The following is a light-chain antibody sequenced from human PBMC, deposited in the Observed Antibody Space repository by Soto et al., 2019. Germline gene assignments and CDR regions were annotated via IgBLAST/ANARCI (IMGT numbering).Light chain of an antibody. CDR2: EVN. CDR3: CSYAGSSANWV. CDR1: SSDVGGYNL. Sequence: QSVLTQPASVSGSPGQSITISCTGTSSDVGGYNLVSWYQQHPGKAPKLMIYEVNKRPSGVSNRFSGSKSGNTASLTISGLQAEDEADYYCCSYAGSSANWVFGGGTKVTVL. J-gene: IGLJ3*02. V-gene: IGLV2-23*02.